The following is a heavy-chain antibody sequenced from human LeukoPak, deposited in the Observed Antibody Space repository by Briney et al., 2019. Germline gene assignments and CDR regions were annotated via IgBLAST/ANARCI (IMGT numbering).Heavy chain of an antibody. Sequence: ASVKVSCKASGGTFSSYAISWVRQAPGHGLEWMGGSIPRSGTVNYAQKFQGRVTITADESRTIAYMELSSLGSDDTAVYYCARGSYYYESSGYSLYWGQGTLVTVSS. V-gene: IGHV1-69*13. CDR2: SIPRSGTV. D-gene: IGHD3-22*01. CDR3: ARGSYYYESSGYSLY. CDR1: GGTFSSYA. J-gene: IGHJ4*02.